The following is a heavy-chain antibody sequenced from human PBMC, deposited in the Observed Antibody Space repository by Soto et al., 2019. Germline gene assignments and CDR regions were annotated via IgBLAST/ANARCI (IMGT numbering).Heavy chain of an antibody. Sequence: EVQLVESGGGLVQPGRSLRLSCAASGFIFDDYAMHWVRQAPGKGLEWVLVISGNSGSLGYADSVKGRFTISRDNAKNSLYLQMNSLRAEDTALYYCAKDRYSSSAYYYYGMDGWGQGTTVTVSS. CDR3: AKDRYSSSAYYYYGMDG. J-gene: IGHJ6*02. V-gene: IGHV3-9*01. CDR1: GFIFDDYA. D-gene: IGHD5-18*01. CDR2: ISGNSGSL.